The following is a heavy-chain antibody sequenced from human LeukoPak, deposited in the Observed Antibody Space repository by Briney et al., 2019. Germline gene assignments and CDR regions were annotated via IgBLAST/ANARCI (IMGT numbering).Heavy chain of an antibody. CDR1: GGSISSGGYY. V-gene: IGHV4-31*03. J-gene: IGHJ4*02. CDR2: IYYSGST. CDR3: ARAPGVLRYFDWPLTFDY. D-gene: IGHD3-9*01. Sequence: SETLSLTCTVSGGSISSGGYYWSWIRQHPGKGLEWIGYIYYSGSTYYNPSLKSRVTISVDTSKNQFSLKLSSVTAAETAVYYCARAPGVLRYFDWPLTFDYWGQGTLVTVSS.